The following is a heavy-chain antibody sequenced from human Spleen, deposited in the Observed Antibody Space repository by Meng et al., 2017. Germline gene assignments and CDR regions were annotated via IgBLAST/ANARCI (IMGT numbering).Heavy chain of an antibody. V-gene: IGHV3-23*03. CDR2: IYSGGNT. J-gene: IGHJ4*02. CDR3: AKSGGYFDY. Sequence: EVQLLESGGGLVQPGGSLRLSCAASGFTFSSYAMSWVRQAPGKGLEWVSVIYSGGNTYYADSVKGRFTISRDNSKNTLYLQMNSLRAEDTAVYYCAKSGGYFDYWGQRTLVTVSS. D-gene: IGHD2-15*01. CDR1: GFTFSSYA.